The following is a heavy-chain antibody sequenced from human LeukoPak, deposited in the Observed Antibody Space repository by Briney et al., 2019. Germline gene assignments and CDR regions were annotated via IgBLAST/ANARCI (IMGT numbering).Heavy chain of an antibody. J-gene: IGHJ4*02. CDR3: AKGIQLWLSESDY. Sequence: GGSLRLSCAASGFTFSNYGMHWVRQAPGKGLEWVAFIRYDGSNKYYADSVKGRVTISRDNSNNTLYLQMNSLRAEDTAVYYCAKGIQLWLSESDYWGQGTLVTVSS. CDR1: GFTFSNYG. V-gene: IGHV3-30*02. D-gene: IGHD5-18*01. CDR2: IRYDGSNK.